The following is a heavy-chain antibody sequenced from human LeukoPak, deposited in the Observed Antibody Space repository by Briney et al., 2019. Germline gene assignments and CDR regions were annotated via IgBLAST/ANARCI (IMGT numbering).Heavy chain of an antibody. CDR3: AAGIAAGNTSVDY. D-gene: IGHD6-13*01. Sequence: ASVKVSCKASVYTFTSYDINWVRQATGQGLEWMGWMNPNSGNTGYAQKFQGRVTMTRNTPISTAYMELSSRGYEDAAVYYCAAGIAAGNTSVDYWGQGTLVTVSS. V-gene: IGHV1-8*01. CDR1: VYTFTSYD. J-gene: IGHJ4*02. CDR2: MNPNSGNT.